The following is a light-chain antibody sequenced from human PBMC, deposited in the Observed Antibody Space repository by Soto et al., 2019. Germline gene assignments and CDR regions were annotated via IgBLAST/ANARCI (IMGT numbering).Light chain of an antibody. V-gene: IGKV1-39*01. CDR2: AAS. J-gene: IGKJ1*01. Sequence: DIQMTQSPSSLSASVGDRVTITCRASQSISSYLNWYQQKPGKAPKLLIYAASSLQSGVPSKFSGSGSGTDFTLTNSRLQPEDFATYYCPQSYNWTCGQGTKVEIK. CDR3: PQSYNWT. CDR1: QSISSY.